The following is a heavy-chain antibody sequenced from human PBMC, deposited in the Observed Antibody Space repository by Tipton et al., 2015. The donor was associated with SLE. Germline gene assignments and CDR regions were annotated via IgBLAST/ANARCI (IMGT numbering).Heavy chain of an antibody. Sequence: SLRLSCAASGFTFSSYAMHWVRQAPGKGLEWVAVISYDGSNKYYADSVKGRFTISRDNSKNTLYLQMNSLRPDDTAVYYCARLGQVVVASYYFDYWGQGTLVTVSS. CDR1: GFTFSSYA. J-gene: IGHJ4*02. D-gene: IGHD2-15*01. CDR2: ISYDGSNK. CDR3: ARLGQVVVASYYFDY. V-gene: IGHV3-30*04.